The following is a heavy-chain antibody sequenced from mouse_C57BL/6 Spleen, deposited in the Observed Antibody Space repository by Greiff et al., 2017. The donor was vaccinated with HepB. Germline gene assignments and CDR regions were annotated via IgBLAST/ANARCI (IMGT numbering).Heavy chain of an antibody. J-gene: IGHJ1*03. CDR1: GFTFSDYG. CDR2: ISSGSSTI. CDR3: ARRYGSSYWYFDV. Sequence: EVMLVESGGGLVKPGGSLKLSCAASGFTFSDYGMHWVRQAPEKGLEWVAYISSGSSTIYYADTVKGRFTISRDNAQNTLFLQMTSLRSEDTAMYYCARRYGSSYWYFDVWGTGTTVTVSS. V-gene: IGHV5-17*01. D-gene: IGHD1-1*01.